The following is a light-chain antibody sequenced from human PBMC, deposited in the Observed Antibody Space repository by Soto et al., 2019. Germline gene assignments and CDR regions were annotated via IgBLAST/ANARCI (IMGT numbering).Light chain of an antibody. CDR3: QQYNIYWT. CDR1: QSISSW. Sequence: IQVSLSPATLSASVGDRVTITCRASQSISSWLAWYQQKPGKAPKLLIYKASSLESGVPSRFSGSGSGTEFTLTISSLQPDYFATYHCQQYNIYWTFGQGTKVEIK. V-gene: IGKV1-5*03. CDR2: KAS. J-gene: IGKJ1*01.